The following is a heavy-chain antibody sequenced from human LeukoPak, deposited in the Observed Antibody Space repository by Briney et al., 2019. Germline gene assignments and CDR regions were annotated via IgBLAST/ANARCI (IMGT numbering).Heavy chain of an antibody. V-gene: IGHV1-69*05. CDR3: ARGHDSSGSYFDY. CDR1: GGTFSSYA. Sequence: GASVKVSCKASGGTFSSYAISWVRQAPGQGLEWMGGIIPIFGTANYAQKFQGRATITTDESTSTAYMELSSLRSEDTAVYYCARGHDSSGSYFDYWGQGTLVTVSS. D-gene: IGHD3-22*01. J-gene: IGHJ4*02. CDR2: IIPIFGTA.